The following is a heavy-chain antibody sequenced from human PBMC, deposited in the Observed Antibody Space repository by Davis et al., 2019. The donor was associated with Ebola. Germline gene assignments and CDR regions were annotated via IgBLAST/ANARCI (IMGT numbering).Heavy chain of an antibody. J-gene: IGHJ3*02. D-gene: IGHD6-13*01. V-gene: IGHV3-21*06. Sequence: GRFTIARDNAKNSLYLQLNSLRAEDTAVYYCARTIYSSRGPYDGFDIWGQGTMVTVSS. CDR3: ARTIYSSRGPYDGFDI.